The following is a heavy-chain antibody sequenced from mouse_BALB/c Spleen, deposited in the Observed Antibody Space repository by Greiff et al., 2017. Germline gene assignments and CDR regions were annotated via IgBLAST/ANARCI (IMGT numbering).Heavy chain of an antibody. V-gene: IGHV14-1*02. CDR1: GFNIKDYY. Sequence: EVQLQQSGAELVRPGALVKLSCKASGFNIKDYYMHWVKQRPEQGLEWIGWIDPENGNTIYDPKFQGKASITADTSSNTAYLQLISLTSEDTAVYYCANGYNWYFDVWGAGTTVTVSS. CDR3: ANGYNWYFDV. J-gene: IGHJ1*01. CDR2: IDPENGNT. D-gene: IGHD2-2*01.